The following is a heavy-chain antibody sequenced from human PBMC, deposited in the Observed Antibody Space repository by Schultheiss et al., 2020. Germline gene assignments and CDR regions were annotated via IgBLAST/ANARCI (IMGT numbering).Heavy chain of an antibody. CDR2: IKSKTDGGTT. D-gene: IGHD6-13*01. Sequence: GGSLRLSCAASGFTFSNAWMNWVRQAPGKGLEWVGRIKSKTDGGTTDYAAPVKGRFTISRDDSKNTLYLQMNSLKTEDTAVYYCAKDLLSSSWKMAYYYYYGMDVWGQGTTVTVSS. J-gene: IGHJ6*02. V-gene: IGHV3-15*07. CDR1: GFTFSNAW. CDR3: AKDLLSSSWKMAYYYYYGMDV.